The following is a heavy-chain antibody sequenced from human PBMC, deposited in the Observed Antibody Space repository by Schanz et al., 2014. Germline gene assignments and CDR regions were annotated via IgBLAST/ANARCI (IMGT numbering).Heavy chain of an antibody. CDR3: VTEKRMESGTWAKAFDI. D-gene: IGHD3-3*01. CDR1: GGTFSSST. V-gene: IGHV1-69*08. CDR2: IIPILDKT. J-gene: IGHJ3*02. Sequence: QVQLVQSGAEVKKPGSSVKVSCKASGGTFSSSTLTWVRQAPGQGLEWMGRIIPILDKTNYAQKFQGRVTMTADKSTSTVYMEVSGLRSDDTAMYYCVTEKRMESGTWAKAFDIWGQGTWXTVSS.